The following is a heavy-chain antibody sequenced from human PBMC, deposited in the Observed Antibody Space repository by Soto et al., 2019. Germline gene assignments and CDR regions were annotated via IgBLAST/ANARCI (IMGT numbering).Heavy chain of an antibody. D-gene: IGHD3-22*01. J-gene: IGHJ4*02. CDR1: GGSISNDNYY. CDR3: ARTPSPATFYDASADYES. Sequence: SETLSLTCTVSGGSISNDNYYWSWIRQPPGKGLEWIAYIYYSGSTYYNPSLKSRLTVSVDPSKNQFSLKLSSVTAADTTVYYCARTPSPATFYDASADYESWGQGTLVTVSS. V-gene: IGHV4-30-4*01. CDR2: IYYSGST.